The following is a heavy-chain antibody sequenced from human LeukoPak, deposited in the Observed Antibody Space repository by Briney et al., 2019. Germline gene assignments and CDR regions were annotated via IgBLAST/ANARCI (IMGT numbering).Heavy chain of an antibody. CDR1: GFTFSSYS. V-gene: IGHV3-21*01. Sequence: PGGSLRLSCAASGFTFSSYSMNWVRQAPGKGLEWVSSISSSSSYIYYADLVKGRFTISRDNAKNSLYLQMNSLRAEDTAVYYCARTVTVVVPAANWFDPWRQGTLVTVSS. CDR2: ISSSSSYI. D-gene: IGHD2-2*01. CDR3: ARTVTVVVPAANWFDP. J-gene: IGHJ5*02.